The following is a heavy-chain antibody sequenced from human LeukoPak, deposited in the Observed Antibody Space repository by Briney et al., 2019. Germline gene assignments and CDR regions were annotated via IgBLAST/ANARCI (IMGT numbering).Heavy chain of an antibody. Sequence: GGSLRLSCAASTFTFSSYSMHWVRQAPGKGLEWVAVFSNDGSTKYYADSVKGRFTISRDNSNNTLYLQMNSLRAEDAAVYYCAGGAAARGDVWGQGTTVTVSS. CDR3: AGGAAARGDV. CDR2: FSNDGSTK. J-gene: IGHJ6*02. D-gene: IGHD2-2*01. V-gene: IGHV3-30-3*01. CDR1: TFTFSSYS.